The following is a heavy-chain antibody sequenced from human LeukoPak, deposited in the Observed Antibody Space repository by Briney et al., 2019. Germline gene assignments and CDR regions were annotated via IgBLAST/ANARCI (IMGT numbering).Heavy chain of an antibody. CDR3: ARMGLYYYGFGEWNWFDP. D-gene: IGHD3-10*01. V-gene: IGHV4-34*01. J-gene: IGHJ5*02. CDR1: GGSFSGYY. CDR2: INHSGST. Sequence: SETLSLTCAVYGGSFSGYYWSWIRQLPGKGLEWIGEINHSGSTNYNPSLKSRVTISVDTSKNQFSLKLSSVTAADTAVYYCARMGLYYYGFGEWNWFDPWGQGTLVTVSS.